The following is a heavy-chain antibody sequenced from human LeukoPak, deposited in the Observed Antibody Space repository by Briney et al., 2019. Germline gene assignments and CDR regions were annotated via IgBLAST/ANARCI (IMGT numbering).Heavy chain of an antibody. CDR1: GFTFSSYS. CDR3: ARDFCTNGVCYHDY. CDR2: ISSSSSYI. J-gene: IGHJ4*02. D-gene: IGHD2-8*01. Sequence: GGSLRLSCAASGFTFSSYSMNWVRQAPGKELEWVSSISSSSSYIYYADSVKGRFTISRDNAKNSLYLQMNSLRAEDTAVYYCARDFCTNGVCYHDYWGQGTLVTVSS. V-gene: IGHV3-21*01.